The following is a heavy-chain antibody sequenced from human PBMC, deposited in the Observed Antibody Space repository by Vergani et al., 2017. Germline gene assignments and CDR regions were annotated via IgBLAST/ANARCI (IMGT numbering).Heavy chain of an antibody. CDR1: GGTFSSYA. Sequence: QVQLVQSGAEVKKPGSSVKVSCKASGGTFSSYAISWVRQAPGQGLEWMGRIIPIFGTANYAQKFQGRVTITADESTSTAYMELSSLRSEDTAVYYCARDHCSGGSCYLHYYYGMDVRGQGTTVTVSS. J-gene: IGHJ6*02. CDR2: IIPIFGTA. CDR3: ARDHCSGGSCYLHYYYGMDV. V-gene: IGHV1-69*18. D-gene: IGHD2-15*01.